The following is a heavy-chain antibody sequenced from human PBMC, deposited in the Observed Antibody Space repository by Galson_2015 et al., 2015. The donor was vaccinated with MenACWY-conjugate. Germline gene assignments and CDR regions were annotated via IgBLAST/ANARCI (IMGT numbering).Heavy chain of an antibody. CDR2: IIPIFGTA. CDR3: ARTWTVGATRGNWFDP. CDR1: GGTFSSYA. Sequence: SVKVSCKASGGTFSSYATSWVRQAPGQGLEWMGGIIPIFGTANYAQKFQGRVTITADEFTSTAYMELSSLRSEDTAVYYCARTWTVGATRGNWFDPWGQGTLVTVSS. J-gene: IGHJ5*02. V-gene: IGHV1-69*13. D-gene: IGHD1-26*01.